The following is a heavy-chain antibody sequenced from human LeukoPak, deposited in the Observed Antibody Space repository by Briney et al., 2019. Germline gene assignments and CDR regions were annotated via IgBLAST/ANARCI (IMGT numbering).Heavy chain of an antibody. J-gene: IGHJ1*01. CDR2: IDPSDSYT. V-gene: IGHV5-10-1*01. CDR3: ARHGPSWELQH. D-gene: IGHD1-26*01. Sequence: GESLKISCKGFGYSFTSYWIGWVRQMPGKGLEWVGRIDPSDSYTYYSPSFQGHVTISADKSITTAYLQWSSLKASDTAMYYCARHGPSWELQHWGQGTLVTVSS. CDR1: GYSFTSYW.